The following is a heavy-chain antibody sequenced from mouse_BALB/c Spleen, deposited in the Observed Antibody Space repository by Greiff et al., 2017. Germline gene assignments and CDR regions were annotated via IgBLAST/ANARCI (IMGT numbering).Heavy chain of an antibody. V-gene: IGHV14-3*02. J-gene: IGHJ4*01. CDR2: IDPANGNT. D-gene: IGHD1-1*01. CDR3: ASLNYYGSSPLYYAMDY. CDR1: GFNIKDTY. Sequence: VQLQQSGAELVKPGASVKLSCTASGFNIKDTYMHWVKQRPEQGLEWIGRIDPANGNTKYDPKFQGKATITADTSSNTAYLQLSSLTSEDTAVYYCASLNYYGSSPLYYAMDYWGQGTSVTVSS.